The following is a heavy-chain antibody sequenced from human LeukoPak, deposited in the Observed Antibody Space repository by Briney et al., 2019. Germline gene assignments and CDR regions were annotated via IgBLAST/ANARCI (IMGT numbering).Heavy chain of an antibody. J-gene: IGHJ3*02. CDR1: GGSISSSSYY. CDR3: ARTHDYGGNSGVAFDI. D-gene: IGHD4-23*01. Sequence: SETLSLTCTVSGGSISSSSYYWGWIRQPPGKGLEWIESIYYSGSTYYNPSLKSRVTISVDTSKNQFSLKLSSVTAADTAVYYCARTHDYGGNSGVAFDIWGQGTMVTVSS. CDR2: IYYSGST. V-gene: IGHV4-39*07.